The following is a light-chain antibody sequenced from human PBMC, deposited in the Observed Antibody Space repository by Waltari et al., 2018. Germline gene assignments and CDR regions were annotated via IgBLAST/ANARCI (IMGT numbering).Light chain of an antibody. CDR1: GSNLGAGYD. CDR3: QSYDTSLAVV. V-gene: IGLV1-40*01. J-gene: IGLJ2*01. CDR2: GTG. Sequence: QSVLTQPPSVSGAPGQRVSISCTGSGSNLGAGYDVHWYQQHPGKAPQLLIYGTGPRPPGVPDRVFGSQAGTAASLAITARQAEDEAEYYCQSYDTSLAVVFGGGTKLTVL.